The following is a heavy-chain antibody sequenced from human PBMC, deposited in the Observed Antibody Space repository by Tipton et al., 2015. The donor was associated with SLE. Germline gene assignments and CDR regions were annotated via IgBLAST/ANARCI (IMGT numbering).Heavy chain of an antibody. D-gene: IGHD3-9*01. CDR3: ARVPWYDILTGYYGWFDP. CDR2: MNPNSGNT. Sequence: QLVQSGAEVKKPGASVKVSCKASGYTFTSYDINWVRQATGQGLEWMGWMNPNSGNTGYAQKFQGRVTMTRNTSISTAYMELSSLRSEDTAVYYCARVPWYDILTGYYGWFDPWGQGTLVTVSS. J-gene: IGHJ5*02. V-gene: IGHV1-8*02. CDR1: GYTFTSYD.